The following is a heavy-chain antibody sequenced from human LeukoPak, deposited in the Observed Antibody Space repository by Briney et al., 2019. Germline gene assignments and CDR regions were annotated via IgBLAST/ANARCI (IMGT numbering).Heavy chain of an antibody. CDR1: GFTFSSYA. D-gene: IGHD6-13*01. V-gene: IGHV3-30-3*01. Sequence: GGSLRLSCAASGFTFSSYAMHWVRQAPGKGLEWVAVISYDGSNKYYADSVKGRFTISRDNSKNTLYLQMNSLRAEDTAVYYCARDQVRVAAAGRDGMDVWGQGTTVTVSS. J-gene: IGHJ6*02. CDR2: ISYDGSNK. CDR3: ARDQVRVAAAGRDGMDV.